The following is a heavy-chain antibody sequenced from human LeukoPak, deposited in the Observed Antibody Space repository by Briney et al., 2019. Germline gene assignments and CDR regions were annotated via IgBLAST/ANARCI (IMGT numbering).Heavy chain of an antibody. CDR3: AKGGATVIDY. Sequence: PRGALRVSSAASVFTFSNYLMHWVRQAPSKGLVWVSRINSDGSSTNSADSVKGRFTISRDNAKNTLYLQMNSLRAEDTAVYYCAKGGATVIDYWGQGTLVTVSS. J-gene: IGHJ4*02. CDR2: INSDGSST. D-gene: IGHD4-17*01. CDR1: VFTFSNYL. V-gene: IGHV3-74*01.